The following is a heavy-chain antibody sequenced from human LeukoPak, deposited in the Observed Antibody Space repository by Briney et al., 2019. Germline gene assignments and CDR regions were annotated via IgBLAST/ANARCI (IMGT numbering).Heavy chain of an antibody. J-gene: IGHJ6*02. CDR2: INHSGST. D-gene: IGHD2-15*01. CDR3: ASARGYCSGGGCYYYGMDV. Sequence: SETLSLTCAVYGGSFSGYYWSWIRQPPGKGLEWIGEINHSGSTNYNPSLKSRVTISVDTSKNQFSLKLSSVTAADTAVYYCASARGYCSGGGCYYYGMDVWGQGTTVTVSS. CDR1: GGSFSGYY. V-gene: IGHV4-34*01.